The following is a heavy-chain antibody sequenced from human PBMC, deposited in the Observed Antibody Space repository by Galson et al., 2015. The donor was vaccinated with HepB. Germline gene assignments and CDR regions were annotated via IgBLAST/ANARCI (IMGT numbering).Heavy chain of an antibody. Sequence: SVKVSCKASGYSFTNYDINWVRQATGQGLEWMGWMSPNSGNTGYAQKFQGRVTMTRITSISTVYMELSGLRSEDTAVYYCARAGLYAFDIWGRGTVVTVSS. CDR2: MSPNSGNT. J-gene: IGHJ3*02. CDR3: ARAGLYAFDI. V-gene: IGHV1-8*01. CDR1: GYSFTNYD.